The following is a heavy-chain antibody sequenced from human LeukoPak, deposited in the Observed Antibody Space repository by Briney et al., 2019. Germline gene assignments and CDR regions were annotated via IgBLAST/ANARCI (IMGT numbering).Heavy chain of an antibody. Sequence: SQTLSLTCTVSGGSISSGGYYWSWIRQHPGKGLEWIEYIYYSGSTYYNPSLKSRVTISVDTSKNQFSLKLSSVTAADTAVYYCARAGGCSTSCYNWFDPWGQGTLVTVSS. V-gene: IGHV4-31*03. D-gene: IGHD2-2*01. CDR1: GGSISSGGYY. CDR3: ARAGGCSTSCYNWFDP. J-gene: IGHJ5*02. CDR2: IYYSGST.